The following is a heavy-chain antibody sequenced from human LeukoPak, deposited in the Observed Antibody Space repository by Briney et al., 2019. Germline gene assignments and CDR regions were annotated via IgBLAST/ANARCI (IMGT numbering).Heavy chain of an antibody. CDR2: IYYSGGT. CDR3: ARGGYSGNDWNH. J-gene: IGHJ5*02. D-gene: IGHD5-12*01. Sequence: SETLSLTCTVSGGSISSSSYYWGWIRQPPGKGLEWIGSIYYSGGTYYNPPLKSRVTISIDTSKNQFSLKLRSVTAADTAVYYCARGGYSGNDWNHWGQGTLVTVSS. V-gene: IGHV4-39*07. CDR1: GGSISSSSYY.